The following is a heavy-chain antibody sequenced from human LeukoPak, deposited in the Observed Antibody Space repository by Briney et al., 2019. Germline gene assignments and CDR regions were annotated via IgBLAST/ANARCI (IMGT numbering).Heavy chain of an antibody. CDR3: ASAPNPDFFDY. Sequence: PSQTLSLTCTVSGGSISSGGYYWSWFRQDPGKGLEWIGNIHYSGNTYYNPSLQSRVAISLDTSKNQFSLKLSSVTAADTAVYYCASAPNPDFFDYWGQGTLGIVSS. CDR2: IHYSGNT. CDR1: GGSISSGGYY. V-gene: IGHV4-31*03. J-gene: IGHJ4*02.